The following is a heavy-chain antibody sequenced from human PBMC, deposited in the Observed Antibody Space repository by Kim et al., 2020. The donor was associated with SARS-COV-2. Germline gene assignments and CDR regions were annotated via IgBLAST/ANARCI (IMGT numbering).Heavy chain of an antibody. CDR2: IYYSGST. CDR3: AALEWQRARYFDY. V-gene: IGHV4-59*13. J-gene: IGHJ4*02. CDR1: GGSISSYY. D-gene: IGHD3-3*01. Sequence: SETLSLTCTVSGGSISSYYWSWIRQPPGKGLEWIGYIYYSGSTNYNPSLKSRVTISVDTSKNQFSLKLSSVTAADTAVYYCAALEWQRARYFDYWGQGTLVTVSS.